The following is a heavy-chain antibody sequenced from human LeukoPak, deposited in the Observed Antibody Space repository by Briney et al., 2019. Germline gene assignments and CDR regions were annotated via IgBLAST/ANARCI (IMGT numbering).Heavy chain of an antibody. CDR3: ARGVLRYFDWLLPFDY. J-gene: IGHJ4*02. V-gene: IGHV1-2*02. CDR2: INPNSGGT. CDR1: GYTFTGYY. D-gene: IGHD3-9*01. Sequence: ASVKVSCKASGYTFTGYYMHWVRQAPGQGLEWMGWINPNSGGTNYAQKFQGRVTMTRDTSISTAYMELSRLRSDGTAVYYCARGVLRYFDWLLPFDYWGQGTLVTVSS.